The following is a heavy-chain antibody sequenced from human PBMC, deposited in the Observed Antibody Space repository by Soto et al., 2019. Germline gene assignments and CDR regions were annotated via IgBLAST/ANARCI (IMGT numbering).Heavy chain of an antibody. D-gene: IGHD6-19*01. V-gene: IGHV1-69*13. Sequence: ASVKVSCKASGGTFSSYPLSWVRQAPGQGLEWMGGIIPIFGTTKYAQKFQGRVTIIADEPMTTAYMELSSLRSEDTAVYYCAMIDYSSGSDYWGQGTLVTVSS. CDR3: AMIDYSSGSDY. J-gene: IGHJ4*02. CDR1: GGTFSSYP. CDR2: IIPIFGTT.